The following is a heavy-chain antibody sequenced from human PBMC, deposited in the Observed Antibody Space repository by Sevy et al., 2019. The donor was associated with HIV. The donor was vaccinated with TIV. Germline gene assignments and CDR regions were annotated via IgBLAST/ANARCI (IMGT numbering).Heavy chain of an antibody. V-gene: IGHV1-18*01. Sequence: ASVKVSCKASGYTFTSYGISWVRQAPGQGLEWVGWISAYNGNTNYAQKLQGRVTMTTDTSTSTAYMELRSLRSDDTAVYYCARGYCSGGSCYPGDWFDPWGQGTLVTVSS. CDR3: ARGYCSGGSCYPGDWFDP. CDR2: ISAYNGNT. CDR1: GYTFTSYG. J-gene: IGHJ5*02. D-gene: IGHD2-15*01.